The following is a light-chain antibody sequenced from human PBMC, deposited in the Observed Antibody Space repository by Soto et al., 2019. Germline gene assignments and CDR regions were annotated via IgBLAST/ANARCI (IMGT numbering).Light chain of an antibody. V-gene: IGLV2-14*01. CDR1: SSGIRDYNY. CDR3: SSKSPDF. J-gene: IGLJ1*01. CDR2: EVS. Sequence: QSVLAQPASVSGSPGQSITISCTGTSSGIRDYNYVSWYQQLPGNAPKLIMYEVSNRPSGISNRFSGSKSGNTASLTISGLQAEDEADYYCSSKSPDFFGTGTKVTVL.